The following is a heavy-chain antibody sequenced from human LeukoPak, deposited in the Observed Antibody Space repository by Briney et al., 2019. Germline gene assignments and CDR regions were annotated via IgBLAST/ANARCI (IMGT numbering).Heavy chain of an antibody. CDR2: IRYDGSNK. CDR3: AKAMREDIVVVPASMDV. CDR1: GFTFSSYG. V-gene: IGHV3-30*02. D-gene: IGHD2-2*01. J-gene: IGHJ6*03. Sequence: GGSLRLSCAASGFTFSSYGMHWVRQAPGKGLEWVAFIRYDGSNKYYADSVKGRFTISRDNSKNTLYLQMNSLRAEDTAVYYCAKAMREDIVVVPASMDVWGKGTTVTVSS.